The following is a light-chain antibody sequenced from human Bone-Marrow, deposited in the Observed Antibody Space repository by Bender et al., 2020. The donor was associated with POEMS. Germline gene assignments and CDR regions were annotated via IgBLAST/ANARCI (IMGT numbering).Light chain of an antibody. V-gene: IGLV3-21*02. CDR1: ALPKQD. Sequence: SYELTQPPAVSVSPGQRARITCSGDALPKQDVHWYQQKPGQAPVLVVYDDSDRPSGIPERFSASNSGNTATLTISRVEAGDEADYYCQVWDSGNDHVVFGGGTKLTVL. J-gene: IGLJ2*01. CDR2: DDS. CDR3: QVWDSGNDHVV.